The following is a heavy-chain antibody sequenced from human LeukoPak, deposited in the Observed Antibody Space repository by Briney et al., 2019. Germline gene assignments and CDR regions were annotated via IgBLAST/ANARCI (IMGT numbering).Heavy chain of an antibody. J-gene: IGHJ4*02. CDR1: GGSFSGYY. CDR3: ARHRYDYVWGSYRYGPVYFDY. V-gene: IGHV4-34*01. D-gene: IGHD3-16*02. Sequence: NTSETLSLTCAVYGGSFSGYYWSWIRQPPGKGLEWIGEINHSGSTNYNPSLKSRVTISVDTSKNQFSLKLSSVTAADTAVYYCARHRYDYVWGSYRYGPVYFDYWGQGTLVTVSS. CDR2: INHSGST.